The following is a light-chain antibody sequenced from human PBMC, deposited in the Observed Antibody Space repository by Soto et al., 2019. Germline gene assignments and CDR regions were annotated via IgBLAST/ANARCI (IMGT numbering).Light chain of an antibody. CDR3: ATWDDSLNGWV. V-gene: IGLV1-44*01. Sequence: QAVVTQPPSASGTPGQRVTISCSGSSSNIGGNTVDWYQQLPGTAPKLLIYSNTHRTAGVPDRFSGSTSATSASLAISGLHSEDEADYYCATWDDSLNGWVFGGGTKLTV. CDR2: SNT. J-gene: IGLJ3*02. CDR1: SSNIGGNT.